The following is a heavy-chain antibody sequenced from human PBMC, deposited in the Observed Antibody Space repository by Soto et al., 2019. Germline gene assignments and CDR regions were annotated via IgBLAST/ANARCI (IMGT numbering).Heavy chain of an antibody. CDR1: GFTFSDFG. V-gene: IGHV3-30*19. CDR3: ASPREGQWLVFDH. D-gene: IGHD6-19*01. CDR2: ISKDGLDR. J-gene: IGHJ4*02. Sequence: GSLRLSCVVSGFTFSDFGMHWVRQSPGEGLAWVASISKDGLDRYYSESVKGRFTISRDDSKNTAFLQMNSLKVEDTAAYFCASPREGQWLVFDHWGQRTLVTVSS.